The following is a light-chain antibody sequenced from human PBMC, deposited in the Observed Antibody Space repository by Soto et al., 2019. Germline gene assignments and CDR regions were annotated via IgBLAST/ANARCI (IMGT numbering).Light chain of an antibody. CDR1: QSVSSSY. CDR3: QQGDNWPWT. J-gene: IGKJ1*01. CDR2: DAS. Sequence: EIVMTQSPATLSVSPGERVTLSCRASQSVSSSYLAWYQQKPGQAPRLLIYDASTRATGIPARFSGSGSGTEFTLTISSLQSEDFAIYYCQQGDNWPWTFGQGTKVEMK. V-gene: IGKV3-15*01.